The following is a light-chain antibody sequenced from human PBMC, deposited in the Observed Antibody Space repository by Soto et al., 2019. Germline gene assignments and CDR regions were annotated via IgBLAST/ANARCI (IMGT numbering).Light chain of an antibody. J-gene: IGKJ4*01. CDR2: DAS. V-gene: IGKV3-11*01. Sequence: EIVLTHSPATLSLSPCERATLTSSASQSVSNFLARYQHKPGQAPRLLIYDASIRATGVPARFSGSGSGTDFSLTISSLEPEDSAVYYCQHRSHGLTFGGGTKVDIK. CDR1: QSVSNF. CDR3: QHRSHGLT.